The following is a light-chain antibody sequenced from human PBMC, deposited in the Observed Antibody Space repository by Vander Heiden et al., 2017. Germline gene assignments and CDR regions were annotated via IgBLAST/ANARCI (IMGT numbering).Light chain of an antibody. V-gene: IGKV3-11*01. CDR3: QQRSNWPPFT. Sequence: EIVLTQSPATLSLSPGDRATLSCRASRSDYSYLAWYQQKPGQAPRLLIYDASNRAASIPARFSGSGSGTDFTLTISSREPEDFAVYYCQQRSNWPPFTFGPGTKVDIK. J-gene: IGKJ3*01. CDR2: DAS. CDR1: RSDYSY.